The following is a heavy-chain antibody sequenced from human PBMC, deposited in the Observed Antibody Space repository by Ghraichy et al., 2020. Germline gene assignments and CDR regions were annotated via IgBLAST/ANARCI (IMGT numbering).Heavy chain of an antibody. CDR2: INHSGST. CDR1: GGSFSGYY. Sequence: SETLSLTCAVYGGSFSGYYWSWIRQPPGKGLEWIGEINHSGSTNYNPSLKSRVTISVDTSKNQFSLKLSSVTAADTAVYYCARGRMYSSGWPDWGQGTLVTVSS. V-gene: IGHV4-34*01. J-gene: IGHJ4*02. D-gene: IGHD6-25*01. CDR3: ARGRMYSSGWPD.